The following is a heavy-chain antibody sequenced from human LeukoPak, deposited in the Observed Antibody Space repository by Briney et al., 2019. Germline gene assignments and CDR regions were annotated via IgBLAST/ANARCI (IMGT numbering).Heavy chain of an antibody. J-gene: IGHJ6*03. V-gene: IGHV3-20*04. CDR2: INWNGGST. Sequence: GGSLRLSCAASGFTFDDYGMSWVRQAPGKGLEWVSGINWNGGSTGYADSVKDRFTISRDNAKNSLYLQMNSLRAEDTALYYCARISLTTGSYYYYYMDVWGKGTTVTVSS. CDR1: GFTFDDYG. D-gene: IGHD4-17*01. CDR3: ARISLTTGSYYYYYMDV.